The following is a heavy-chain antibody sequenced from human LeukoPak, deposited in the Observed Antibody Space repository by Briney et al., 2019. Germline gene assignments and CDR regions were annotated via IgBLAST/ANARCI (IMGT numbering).Heavy chain of an antibody. V-gene: IGHV4-4*07. CDR2: IYTSGST. J-gene: IGHJ4*02. CDR3: ARGGGSGSDPIDY. CDR1: GGSISEDY. D-gene: IGHD1-26*01. Sequence: SETLSLTCTVSGGSISEDYWSWIRQPAGKGLEWIGRIYTSGSTNYNPSLKSRVTISVDTSKNQFSLKLSSVTAADTAVYYCARGGGSGSDPIDYWGQGTLVTVSS.